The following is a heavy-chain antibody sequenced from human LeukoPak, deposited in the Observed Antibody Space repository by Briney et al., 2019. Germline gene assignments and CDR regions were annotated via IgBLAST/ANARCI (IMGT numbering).Heavy chain of an antibody. J-gene: IGHJ4*02. CDR2: ISSDGNNQ. CDR1: GFTFSSDG. D-gene: IGHD3-22*01. Sequence: QTGKSLRLSCAASGFTFSSDGMHWVRQAPGKGLEWGTVISSDGNNQYYADSVKGRFTVCRDNSKNTLYLQMNSLRIEDTALYYCAKGGDTSGYYRLIDYWGQGTLVTVSS. V-gene: IGHV3-30*18. CDR3: AKGGDTSGYYRLIDY.